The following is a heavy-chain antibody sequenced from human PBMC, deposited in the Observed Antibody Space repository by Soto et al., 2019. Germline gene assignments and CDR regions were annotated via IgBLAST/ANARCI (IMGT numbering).Heavy chain of an antibody. CDR2: ISSSSSTI. D-gene: IGHD2-15*01. J-gene: IGHJ2*01. CDR1: GFCRSSYI. V-gene: IGHV3-48*01. Sequence: PSRTLGLSCAASGFCRSSYIMTCVRQSPGKGLEWVSYISSSSSTIYFAASVRGRFTISRDNAMNSLYLQMSILRADNTSVYYCARGACIGERYGDSRDLHSFPTRRSSDL. CDR3: ARGACIGERYGDSRDLHSFPTRRSSDL.